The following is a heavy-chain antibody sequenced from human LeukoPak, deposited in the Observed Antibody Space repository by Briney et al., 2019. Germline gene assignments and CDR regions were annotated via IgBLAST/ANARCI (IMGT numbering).Heavy chain of an antibody. D-gene: IGHD6-19*01. CDR1: GFTFSTYE. J-gene: IGHJ4*02. V-gene: IGHV3-48*03. CDR2: ISSSGSTM. Sequence: GGCLRLSCAASGFTFSTYEMHWVRQAPGKGLEWVSDISSSGSTMYYADSVKGRFTTSRDNAKNLLYLQMHSLRAEDTAVYYSSLLAVASPQDYRGQGTLVTVSS. CDR3: SLLAVASPQDY.